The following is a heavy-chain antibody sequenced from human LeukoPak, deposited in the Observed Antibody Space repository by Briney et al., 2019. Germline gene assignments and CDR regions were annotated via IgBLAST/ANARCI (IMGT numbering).Heavy chain of an antibody. V-gene: IGHV4-4*02. J-gene: IGHJ4*02. D-gene: IGHD6-19*01. CDR3: ARQAYSSGWYGFDY. CDR1: GGSISSSNW. CDR2: IYHSGST. Sequence: PSGTLSLTCAVSGGSISSSNWWSWVRQPPGKGLEWIGEIYHSGSTNYNPSLKSRVTISVDKSKNQFSLKLSSVTAAGTAVYYCARQAYSSGWYGFDYWGQGTLVTVSS.